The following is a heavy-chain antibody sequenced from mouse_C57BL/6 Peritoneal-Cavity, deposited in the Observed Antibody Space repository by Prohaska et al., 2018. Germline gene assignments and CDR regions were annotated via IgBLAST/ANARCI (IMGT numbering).Heavy chain of an antibody. CDR1: GYTFTDYN. CDR2: INPNNGGT. Sequence: EVQLQQPGPELVKPGASVKIPCKASGYTFTDYNMDWMKQSHGKSLEWIGDINPNNGGTICNQKFKGKATLTVDKSSSTAYMELRSLTSEDTAVYYCARRGNYFDYWGQGTTLTVSS. V-gene: IGHV1-18*01. CDR3: ARRGNYFDY. J-gene: IGHJ2*01. D-gene: IGHD1-1*02.